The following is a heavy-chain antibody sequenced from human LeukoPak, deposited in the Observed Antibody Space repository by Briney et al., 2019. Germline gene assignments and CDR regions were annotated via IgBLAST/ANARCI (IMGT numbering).Heavy chain of an antibody. J-gene: IGHJ4*02. CDR3: AKDLHAHIVVVTATSRGH. CDR1: GITLSSYA. V-gene: IGHV3-23*01. CDR2: ISGSGGST. Sequence: GGSLRLSCVVSGITLSSYAMSWVRQAPGKGLEWVSAISGSGGSTYYADSVKGRFTISRDNSKNTLYLQMNSLRAEDTAVYYCAKDLHAHIVVVTATSRGHWGQGTLVTVSS. D-gene: IGHD2-21*02.